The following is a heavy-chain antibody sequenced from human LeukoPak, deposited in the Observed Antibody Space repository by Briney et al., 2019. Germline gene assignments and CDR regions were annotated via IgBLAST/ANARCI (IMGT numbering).Heavy chain of an antibody. Sequence: GGSLRLSCAASGFTFSDSYMSWIRQAPGKGLEWVSYISSSGSTIYYADSVKGRFTISRDNAKNSLYLQMNSLRAEDTAVYYCARDIRGWYSPAGYDWGQGTLVTVSS. V-gene: IGHV3-11*04. CDR1: GFTFSDSY. CDR3: ARDIRGWYSPAGYD. J-gene: IGHJ4*02. CDR2: ISSSGSTI. D-gene: IGHD6-19*01.